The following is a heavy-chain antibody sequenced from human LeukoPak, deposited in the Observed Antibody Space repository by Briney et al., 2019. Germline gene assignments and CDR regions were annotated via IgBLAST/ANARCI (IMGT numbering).Heavy chain of an antibody. D-gene: IGHD4-23*01. V-gene: IGHV1-8*01. Sequence: ASGYLSCKSSGYTFTFCDINMLRHAPGQGLGWMGWMNPNSGNAGYGQSCQGRITITSDISIDTDYMELSNLASEDTARYYCTRGSGGRRDIWGQGTMVTVSA. CDR3: TRGSGGRRDI. CDR2: MNPNSGNA. J-gene: IGHJ4*02. CDR1: GYTFTFCD.